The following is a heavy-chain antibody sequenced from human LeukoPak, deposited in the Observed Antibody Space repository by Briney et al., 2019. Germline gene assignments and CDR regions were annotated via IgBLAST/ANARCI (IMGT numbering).Heavy chain of an antibody. CDR3: AKDPRGGEPYYYYYMDV. Sequence: GGSLRLSCAASGFTFSSYAMSWVRQAPGKGLEWVSAISGSGGSTYYADSVKGRFTISRDNSKNTLYLQMNSLRAEDTAVYYCAKDPRGGEPYYYYYMDVWGKGTTVTVSS. CDR1: GFTFSSYA. V-gene: IGHV3-23*01. CDR2: ISGSGGST. J-gene: IGHJ6*03. D-gene: IGHD1-14*01.